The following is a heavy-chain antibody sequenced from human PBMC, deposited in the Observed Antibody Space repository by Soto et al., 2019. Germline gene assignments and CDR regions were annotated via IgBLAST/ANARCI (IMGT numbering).Heavy chain of an antibody. CDR3: ARAGQYYDILTGYYHFDY. V-gene: IGHV3-33*01. Sequence: QVQLVESGGGVVQPGRSLRLSCAASGFTFSSYGMHWVRQAPGKGLEWVAVIWYDGSNKYYADSVKGRFTISRDNSKNTLYLQMNSLRAEDTAVYYCARAGQYYDILTGYYHFDYWGQGTLVTVSS. J-gene: IGHJ4*02. D-gene: IGHD3-9*01. CDR1: GFTFSSYG. CDR2: IWYDGSNK.